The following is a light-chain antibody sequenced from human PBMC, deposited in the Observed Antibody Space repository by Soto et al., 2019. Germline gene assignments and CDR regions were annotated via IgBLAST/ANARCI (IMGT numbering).Light chain of an antibody. CDR2: KAS. J-gene: IGKJ1*01. V-gene: IGKV1-5*03. CDR3: QQYNGYPGT. CDR1: QSISSW. Sequence: DIQMTQSPSTLSASVGDRVTITCRASQSISSWLAWYQQKPGKAPKLLIYKASSLESGVPSRFSGSGSGTEFTLTISSLQPDDFATYYCQQYNGYPGTLGQGTKVEIK.